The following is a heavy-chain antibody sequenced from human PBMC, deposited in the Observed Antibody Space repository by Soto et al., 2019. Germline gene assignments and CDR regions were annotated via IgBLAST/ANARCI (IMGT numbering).Heavy chain of an antibody. D-gene: IGHD2-2*01. Sequence: SETLCLTCTVSGCSIRSCDYYWSWIRQPPGKGLEWIGYIYYSGSTSYNASLKSRTSISADPSNNQFSLKLHSLTAADTAVYFCGTMPIVVEPAPMDVWGPGTSVT. V-gene: IGHV4-30-4*01. CDR1: GCSIRSCDYY. J-gene: IGHJ6*02. CDR3: GTMPIVVEPAPMDV. CDR2: IYYSGST.